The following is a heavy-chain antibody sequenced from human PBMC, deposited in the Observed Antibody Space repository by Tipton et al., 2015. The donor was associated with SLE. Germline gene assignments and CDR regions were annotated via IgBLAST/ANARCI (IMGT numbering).Heavy chain of an antibody. Sequence: SLRLSCAASGFTFGDYAMDWVRQAPGKGLVWVSRISDGSSTTYADSVRGRFTISRDNAKNTLYLQMNSLRPEDTALYYCARERQLGLWGQGTLVTVSS. CDR2: ISDGSST. D-gene: IGHD6-13*01. CDR3: ARERQLGL. V-gene: IGHV3-74*03. J-gene: IGHJ5*02. CDR1: GFTFGDYA.